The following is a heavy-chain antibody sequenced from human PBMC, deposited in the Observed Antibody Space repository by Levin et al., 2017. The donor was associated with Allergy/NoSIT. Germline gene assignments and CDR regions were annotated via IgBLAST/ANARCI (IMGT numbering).Heavy chain of an antibody. Sequence: GGSLRLSCAASGFTFSAYAMSWVRQAPGKGLEWVSAISGSGGSTYYADSVKGRFTISRDNSKNTLYLQMNSLRADDTAVYYCAKVWGVNYGDYDGPIDYWGQGTLVTVSS. CDR3: AKVWGVNYGDYDGPIDY. CDR1: GFTFSAYA. D-gene: IGHD4-17*01. J-gene: IGHJ4*02. V-gene: IGHV3-23*01. CDR2: ISGSGGST.